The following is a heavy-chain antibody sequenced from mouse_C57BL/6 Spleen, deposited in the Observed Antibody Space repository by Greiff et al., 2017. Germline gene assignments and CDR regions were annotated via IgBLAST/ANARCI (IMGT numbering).Heavy chain of an antibody. CDR1: GYTFTSYW. V-gene: IGHV1-64*01. Sequence: VQLQQSGAELVKPGASVKLSCKASGYTFTSYWMHWVKQRPGQGLEWIGMIHPNSGSTNYNEKFKSKATLTVDKSSSTAYMQLSSLTSEDSAVYYCASKKKGYAMDYWGQGTSVTVSS. CDR3: ASKKKGYAMDY. CDR2: IHPNSGST. J-gene: IGHJ4*01.